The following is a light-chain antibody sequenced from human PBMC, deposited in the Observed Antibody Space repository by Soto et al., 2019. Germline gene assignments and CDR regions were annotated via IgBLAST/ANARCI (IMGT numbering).Light chain of an antibody. V-gene: IGKV3-15*01. CDR2: GAS. J-gene: IGKJ1*01. CDR1: QRISSN. CDR3: QKYNRFPRT. Sequence: EIVITQSPATLSVSPGERATLSCRASQRISSNLAWYQQKPGQAPRLLIHGASTRATGIPGRFSGSGSGTEFTLTISSLQSEYFAVYHCQKYNRFPRTF.